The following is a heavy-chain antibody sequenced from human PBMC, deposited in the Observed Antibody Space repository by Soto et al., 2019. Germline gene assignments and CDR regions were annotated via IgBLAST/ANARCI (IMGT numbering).Heavy chain of an antibody. J-gene: IGHJ5*02. Sequence: QVQLMQSGAEVKKPGASVKVSCKASGYTFNSHAIHWVRQAPGQRLECMGWINARNGNTKYSQNFKGRVTFTRGTVATTVYMELTSLTSEDTAVYYCARDQSGIGWYVDWFDPWGQGTLVTVSS. CDR3: ARDQSGIGWYVDWFDP. V-gene: IGHV1-3*01. CDR2: INARNGNT. CDR1: GYTFNSHA. D-gene: IGHD6-19*01.